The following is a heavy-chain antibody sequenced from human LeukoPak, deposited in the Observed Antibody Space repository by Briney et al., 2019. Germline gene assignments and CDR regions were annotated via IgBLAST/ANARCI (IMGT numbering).Heavy chain of an antibody. D-gene: IGHD2-15*01. V-gene: IGHV3-30*02. J-gene: IGHJ4*02. CDR2: IRYDGSNK. CDR3: AKAVYCSGGSCDEYYFDY. Sequence: PGGSLRLSCAASGFTFSSYGMHWVRQAPGKGLEWVAFIRYDGSNKYYADSVKGRFTISRDNSKNTLYLQMNSLRAEDTAVYYCAKAVYCSGGSCDEYYFDYWGQGTLVTVSS. CDR1: GFTFSSYG.